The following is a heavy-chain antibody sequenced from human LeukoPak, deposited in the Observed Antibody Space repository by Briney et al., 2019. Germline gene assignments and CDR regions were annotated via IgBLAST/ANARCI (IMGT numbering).Heavy chain of an antibody. V-gene: IGHV1-2*02. J-gene: IGHJ3*02. CDR1: GYTFTRYY. CDR3: ARELGINAFDI. D-gene: IGHD7-27*01. CDR2: INPNSGDT. Sequence: ASVKVSGKTSGYTFTRYYMQWVRQAPGQGLEWMGWINPNSGDTTSAQKFQGRITMTRDTSISTAYMELTRLTSDDTAVYYCARELGINAFDIWGQGTMVTVSS.